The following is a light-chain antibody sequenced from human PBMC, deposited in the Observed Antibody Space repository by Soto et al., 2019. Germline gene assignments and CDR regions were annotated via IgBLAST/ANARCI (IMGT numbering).Light chain of an antibody. CDR2: DAS. Sequence: EIVLTQSPATLSLSPGERATLSCRASQSVSSYLAWYQQNPGQAPRLLIYDASNRATGIPARFSGSGSGTDFALTISSLEPEDFAVYYCQQRSNWPSTVGGGTKVEIK. CDR1: QSVSSY. J-gene: IGKJ4*01. CDR3: QQRSNWPST. V-gene: IGKV3-11*01.